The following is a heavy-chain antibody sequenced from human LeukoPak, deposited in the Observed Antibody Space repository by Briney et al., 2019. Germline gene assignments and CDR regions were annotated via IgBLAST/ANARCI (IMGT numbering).Heavy chain of an antibody. J-gene: IGHJ6*04. V-gene: IGHV3-48*03. CDR2: ISSRGSSI. D-gene: IGHD2-15*01. CDR1: GFTFSTYE. Sequence: GGSLRLSCAASGFTFSTYEMNWVRQAPGKGLEWLSYISSRGSSIYSADSVKGRFTISRDNAKNSLYLQMNSLRAEDTAVYYCARGLVVAATPPYSYYGMDVWGKGTTVTVSS. CDR3: ARGLVVAATPPYSYYGMDV.